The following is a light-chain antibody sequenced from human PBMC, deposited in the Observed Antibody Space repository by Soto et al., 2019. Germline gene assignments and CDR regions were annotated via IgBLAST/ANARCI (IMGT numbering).Light chain of an antibody. CDR2: DVS. CDR1: LPVRDNF. Sequence: NVLTQSPGTLSLSPGQMATLTCRASLPVRDNFLAWYQQKPGQTPRVLIYDVSTRATGVPDRFSGSGSATAFTLTTSRLEPGDSAVYFCHQYHSSPTFGQGTKVEIK. V-gene: IGKV3-20*01. CDR3: HQYHSSPT. J-gene: IGKJ1*01.